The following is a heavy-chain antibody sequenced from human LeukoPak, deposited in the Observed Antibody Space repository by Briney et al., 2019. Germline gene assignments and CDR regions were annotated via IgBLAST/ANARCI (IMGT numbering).Heavy chain of an antibody. CDR3: ARDQRYSSGWSENWFDP. V-gene: IGHV3-21*01. CDR1: GFTFSSYS. J-gene: IGHJ5*02. D-gene: IGHD6-19*01. CDR2: ISSSSSYI. Sequence: GGSLRLSCAASGFTFSSYSMNWVRQAPGKGLEWVSSISSSSSYIYYADSVKGRFTISRDNAKNSLYLQMNSLRAEDTAVYYCARDQRYSSGWSENWFDPWGQGTLVTVSS.